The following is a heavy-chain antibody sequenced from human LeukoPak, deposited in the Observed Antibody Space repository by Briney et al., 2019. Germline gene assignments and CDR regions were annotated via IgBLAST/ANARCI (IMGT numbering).Heavy chain of an antibody. CDR3: ARVSAVAGTDY. D-gene: IGHD6-19*01. V-gene: IGHV4-30-4*01. CDR2: IYYSGST. J-gene: IGHJ4*02. CDR1: GGSISSGDYY. Sequence: KPPETLSLTCTVSGGSISSGDYYWSWIRQPPGKGLEWIGYIYYSGSTYYNPSLKSRVTISVDTSKNQFSLKLSPVTAADTAVYYCARVSAVAGTDYWGQGTLVTVSS.